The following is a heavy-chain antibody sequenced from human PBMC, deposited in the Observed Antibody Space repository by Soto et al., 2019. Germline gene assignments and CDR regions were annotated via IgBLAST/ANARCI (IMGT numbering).Heavy chain of an antibody. J-gene: IGHJ6*02. CDR1: GGTFSSYA. D-gene: IGHD3-16*01. CDR2: IIPIFGTA. CDR3: ARDSTNWGYFYYYYGMDV. V-gene: IGHV1-69*01. Sequence: QVQLVQSGAEVKKPGSSVKVSCKASGGTFSSYAISWVRQAPGQGLEWMGGIIPIFGTANYAQKFQGRVTITADESTSTAYMELSSLRSEDTAVYYCARDSTNWGYFYYYYGMDVWGQGTTVTVSS.